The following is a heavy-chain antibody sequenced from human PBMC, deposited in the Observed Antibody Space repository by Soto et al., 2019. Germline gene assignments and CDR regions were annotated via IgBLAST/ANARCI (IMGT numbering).Heavy chain of an antibody. Sequence: QVQLQESGPGLVKPSGTLSLTCAVSGGSISSSNWWSWVRQPPGKGLEWIGEIYHSGSTNYNPSLKSRVTISVDKSKNQFSRKLSSVTAADTAVYYCARGGWGCSGGSCYYHDAFDIWGQGTMVTVSS. V-gene: IGHV4-4*02. CDR1: GGSISSSNW. CDR3: ARGGWGCSGGSCYYHDAFDI. CDR2: IYHSGST. D-gene: IGHD2-15*01. J-gene: IGHJ3*02.